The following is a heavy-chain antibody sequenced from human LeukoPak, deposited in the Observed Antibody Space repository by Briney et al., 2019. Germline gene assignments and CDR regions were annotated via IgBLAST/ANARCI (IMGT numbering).Heavy chain of an antibody. Sequence: SETLSLTCTVSGGSISSYYWSWLRQPPGKGLEWLGYIYYSGSTNYNPSLKSRVTISVDTSKNQFSLKLSSVTAADTAVYYCARELYSSSWYPSDYYYYYMDVWGKGTTVTVSS. CDR1: GGSISSYY. J-gene: IGHJ6*03. V-gene: IGHV4-59*01. CDR3: ARELYSSSWYPSDYYYYYMDV. D-gene: IGHD6-13*01. CDR2: IYYSGST.